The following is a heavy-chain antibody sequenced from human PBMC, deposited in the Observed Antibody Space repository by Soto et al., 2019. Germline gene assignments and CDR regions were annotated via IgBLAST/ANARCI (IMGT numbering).Heavy chain of an antibody. Sequence: QVQLVQSGAEVKKPGASVKVSCKASGYTFTSYGISWVRQAPGQGLEWMGWISAYNGNTNYAQKLQGRVTMTTDTSTSTAYRGLRSLRSDDTAVYYCARYCSSTSGYSRDYYYYGMDVWGQGTTVTVSS. CDR3: ARYCSSTSGYSRDYYYYGMDV. J-gene: IGHJ6*02. V-gene: IGHV1-18*01. CDR1: GYTFTSYG. CDR2: ISAYNGNT. D-gene: IGHD2-2*01.